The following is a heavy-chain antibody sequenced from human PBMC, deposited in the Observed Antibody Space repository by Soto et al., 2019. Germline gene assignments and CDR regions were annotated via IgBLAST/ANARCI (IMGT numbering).Heavy chain of an antibody. Sequence: QVQLQESGPGLVKPSQTLSLTCTVSGGSIRSGGYYWSWIRQHPGKGLEWIRYIYYSGSTYYNPSLKSRVTISVDPSKNQFSLKLSSVTAADTSVYYCTHCGGDCYSGFDYWGQGTLVTVSS. J-gene: IGHJ4*02. CDR3: THCGGDCYSGFDY. D-gene: IGHD2-21*02. CDR2: IYYSGST. V-gene: IGHV4-31*03. CDR1: GGSIRSGGYY.